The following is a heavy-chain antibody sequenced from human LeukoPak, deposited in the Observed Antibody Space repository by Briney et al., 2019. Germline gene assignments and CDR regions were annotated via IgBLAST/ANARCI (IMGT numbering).Heavy chain of an antibody. D-gene: IGHD5-24*01. CDR2: IYSDGST. CDR3: ATHVEMATILSY. J-gene: IGHJ4*02. CDR1: GFTVSNNY. Sequence: GGSLRLSCAASGFTVSNNYMSWVCQAPGKGLEWVSVIYSDGSTSYAGSVKGRFTISRDNSKNTLYLQMNSLRAEDTAVYYCATHVEMATILSYWGQGTLVTVSS. V-gene: IGHV3-66*01.